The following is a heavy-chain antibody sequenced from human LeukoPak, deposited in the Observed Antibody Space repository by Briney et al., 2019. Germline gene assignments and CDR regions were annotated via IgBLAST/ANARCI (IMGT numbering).Heavy chain of an antibody. J-gene: IGHJ4*02. CDR1: GGSISSSSYY. V-gene: IGHV4-39*07. CDR2: IYYSGST. Sequence: SETLSLTCTVPGGSISSSSYYWGWIRQPPGKGLEWIGSIYYSGSTYYNPSLKSRVTISVDTSKNQFSLKLSSVTAADTAVYYCARTPWSIDPPNCGGDCYNNYFDYWGQGTLVTVSS. D-gene: IGHD2-21*02. CDR3: ARTPWSIDPPNCGGDCYNNYFDY.